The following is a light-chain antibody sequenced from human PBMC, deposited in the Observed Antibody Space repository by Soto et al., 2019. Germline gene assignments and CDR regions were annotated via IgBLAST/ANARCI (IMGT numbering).Light chain of an antibody. Sequence: EIVLTQSPGTLSLSPGERATLSCRASESVSSSYLTWYQQKPGQAPTRLIYDTSTGATGNTDRFSGSGSGTNFTLTISRLEPEVFEVYFCNQYIKSPLTFSQGTKVELK. V-gene: IGKV3-20*01. CDR3: NQYIKSPLT. CDR2: DTS. CDR1: ESVSSSY. J-gene: IGKJ1*01.